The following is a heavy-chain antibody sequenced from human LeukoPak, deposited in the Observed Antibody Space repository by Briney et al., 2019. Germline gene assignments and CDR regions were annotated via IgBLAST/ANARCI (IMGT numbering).Heavy chain of an antibody. CDR3: ARVAEWGGYSYGYDYFDY. J-gene: IGHJ4*02. CDR2: IYYSGST. V-gene: IGHV4-30-4*01. D-gene: IGHD5-18*01. Sequence: SETLSLTCTVSGGSISSGDYYWSWIRQPPGKGLEWIGYIYYSGSTYYNPPLKSRVTISVDTSKNQFSLKLSSVTAADTAVYYCARVAEWGGYSYGYDYFDYWGQGTLVTVPS. CDR1: GGSISSGDYY.